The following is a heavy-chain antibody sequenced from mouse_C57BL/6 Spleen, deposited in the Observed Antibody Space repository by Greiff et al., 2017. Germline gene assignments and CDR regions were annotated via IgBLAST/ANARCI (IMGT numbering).Heavy chain of an antibody. CDR3: ARWGGYYAYYAMDY. CDR1: GYTFTSYW. D-gene: IGHD2-3*01. J-gene: IGHJ4*01. V-gene: IGHV1-55*01. CDR2: IYPGSGST. Sequence: QVQLQQPGAELVKPGASVKMSCKASGYTFTSYWITWVKQRPGQGLEWIGDIYPGSGSTNYNEKFKSKATLTVDTSSSPAYMQLSSLTSEDSAVYYCARWGGYYAYYAMDYWGQGTSVTVSS.